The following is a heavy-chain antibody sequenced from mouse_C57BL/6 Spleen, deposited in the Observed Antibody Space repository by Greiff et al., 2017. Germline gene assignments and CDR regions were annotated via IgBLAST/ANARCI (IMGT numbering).Heavy chain of an antibody. CDR2: IYPGDGDT. J-gene: IGHJ1*03. CDR3: VTGPHWYFDV. D-gene: IGHD4-1*01. Sequence: QVQLQQSGAELVKPGASVKISCKASGYAFSSYWMNWVKQRPGQGLEWIGQIYPGDGDTNYNGKFTGKATLTADKSSSTAYMPLSSLTSEDAAVDFCVTGPHWYFDVWGTGTTVTVSS. V-gene: IGHV1-80*01. CDR1: GYAFSSYW.